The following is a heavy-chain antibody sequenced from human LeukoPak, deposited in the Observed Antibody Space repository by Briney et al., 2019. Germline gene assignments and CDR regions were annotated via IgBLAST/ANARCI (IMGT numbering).Heavy chain of an antibody. CDR3: TSLPTPSGYYDYYYSYGMDV. CDR1: GFTFSSYA. V-gene: IGHV3-48*01. Sequence: GGSLRLSCAASGFTFSSYAMNWVRQAPGKGLEWLSYISRSSETILYANSVQGRVTISRDNAKNSLYLQMNSLRAEDTAVYYCTSLPTPSGYYDYYYSYGMDVWGQGTTVTVSS. CDR2: ISRSSETI. D-gene: IGHD3-3*01. J-gene: IGHJ6*02.